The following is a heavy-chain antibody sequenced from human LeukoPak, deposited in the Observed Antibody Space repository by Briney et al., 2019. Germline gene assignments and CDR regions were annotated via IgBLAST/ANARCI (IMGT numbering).Heavy chain of an antibody. CDR2: ISHDATTE. CDR3: ASLEEDPDY. J-gene: IGHJ4*02. Sequence: GGSLRLSCVASGFTFSDYAMHWVRQAPGRGPEWVAVISHDATTESYADSVKGRFTISRDTSKKTLYLQMNSLRAEDTAVYYCASLEEDPDYWGQGTLVTVSS. CDR1: GFTFSDYA. V-gene: IGHV3-30*04.